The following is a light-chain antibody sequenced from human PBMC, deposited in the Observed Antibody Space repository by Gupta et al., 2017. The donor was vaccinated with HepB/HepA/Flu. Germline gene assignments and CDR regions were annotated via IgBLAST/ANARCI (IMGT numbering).Light chain of an antibody. J-gene: IGKJ2*01. V-gene: IGKV6D-21*02. Sequence: EIVLTQSPDFQSVTPKEKVTITCRASQGIGHSLHWYQQKPEQSPKLLIKYASQTISGVPSRFSGSGSGSGTDFTLTINSLEVEDAAVYYCQQSDVFPFTFGQGTKLEIK. CDR3: QQSDVFPFT. CDR2: YAS. CDR1: QGIGHS.